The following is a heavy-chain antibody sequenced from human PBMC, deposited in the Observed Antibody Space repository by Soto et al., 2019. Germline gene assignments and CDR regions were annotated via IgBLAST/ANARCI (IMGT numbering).Heavy chain of an antibody. V-gene: IGHV4-39*01. CDR2: IYYSGST. Sequence: PSETLSLTXTVSGGSISSSSYYWGWIRQPPGKGLEWIGSIYYSGSTYYNPSLKSRVTISVDTSKNQFSLKLSSVTAADTAVYYCARHNYYDLDYWGQRTLVTVSS. J-gene: IGHJ4*02. CDR3: ARHNYYDLDY. CDR1: GGSISSSSYY. D-gene: IGHD3-22*01.